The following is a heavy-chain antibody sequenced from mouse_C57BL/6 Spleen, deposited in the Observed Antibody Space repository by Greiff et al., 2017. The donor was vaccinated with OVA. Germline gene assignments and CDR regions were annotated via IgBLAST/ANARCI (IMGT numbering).Heavy chain of an antibody. V-gene: IGHV1-54*01. CDR3: ARSGSINYFDY. CDR2: INPGSGGT. CDR1: GYAFTNYL. J-gene: IGHJ2*01. D-gene: IGHD2-10*02. Sequence: VQLKQSGAELVRPGTSVQVSCKASGYAFTNYLIEWVKQRPGQGLEWIGVINPGSGGTNYNEKFKGKATLTADKSSSTAYMQLSSLTSEDSAVYFCARSGSINYFDYWGQGTTLTVSS.